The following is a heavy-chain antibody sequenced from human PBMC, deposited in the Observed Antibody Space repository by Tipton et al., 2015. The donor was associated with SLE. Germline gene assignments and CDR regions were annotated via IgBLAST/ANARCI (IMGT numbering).Heavy chain of an antibody. J-gene: IGHJ2*01. CDR1: GFTFSSYA. D-gene: IGHD2-15*01. CDR3: AREPGYYYWYFDL. Sequence: GSLRLSCAASGFTFSSYAMSWVRQAPGKGLVWVSRINSDGSSTSYADSVKGRFTISRDNAKNTLYLQMNSLRAEDTAVYYCAREPGYYYWYFDLWGRGTLVTVSS. CDR2: INSDGSST. V-gene: IGHV3-74*01.